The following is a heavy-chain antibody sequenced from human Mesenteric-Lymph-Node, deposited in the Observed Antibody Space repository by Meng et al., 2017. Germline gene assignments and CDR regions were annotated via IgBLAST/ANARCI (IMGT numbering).Heavy chain of an antibody. V-gene: IGHV1-2*06. CDR3: ARDSPIVATIDFDY. J-gene: IGHJ4*02. D-gene: IGHD5-12*01. Sequence: QVQVVESGAEVKKPGGSVKVSCKASGYPFPGYYMHWVRQAPGQGLEWMGRINPNSGGTNYGQKFQGRVTMTRDTSISTAYMELSSLRSDDTAVYYCARDSPIVATIDFDYWGQGTLVTVSS. CDR2: INPNSGGT. CDR1: GYPFPGYY.